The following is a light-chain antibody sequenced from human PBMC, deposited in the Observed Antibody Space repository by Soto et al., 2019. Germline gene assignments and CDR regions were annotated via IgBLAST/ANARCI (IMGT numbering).Light chain of an antibody. CDR3: CSYAGRNSYV. J-gene: IGLJ1*01. Sequence: QSALTQPASVSGSPGQSITISCSGTTSDVGGYNLVSWYQQHTAKAPKLLIYEGTQRPSGVSSRFSGSKSGNTASLTISGLQAEDEADYYCCSYAGRNSYVFGTGTKLTVL. CDR2: EGT. V-gene: IGLV2-23*01. CDR1: TSDVGGYNL.